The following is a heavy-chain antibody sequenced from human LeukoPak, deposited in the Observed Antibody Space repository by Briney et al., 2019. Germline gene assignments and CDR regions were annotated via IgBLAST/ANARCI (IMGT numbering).Heavy chain of an antibody. Sequence: GGSLRLSCAASGFTFSTYAMSWVRQAPGKGLEWVSVSSGSGSSTYYADSVKGRFTISRDNSKNTPYLQMSSLRAEDTAVYYCAKRRVGGDAFDIWGQGTVVTVSS. CDR2: SSGSGSST. J-gene: IGHJ3*02. D-gene: IGHD4-23*01. CDR1: GFTFSTYA. V-gene: IGHV3-23*01. CDR3: AKRRVGGDAFDI.